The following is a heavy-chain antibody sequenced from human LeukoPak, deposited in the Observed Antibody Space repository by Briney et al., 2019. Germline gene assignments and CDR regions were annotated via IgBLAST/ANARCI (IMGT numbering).Heavy chain of an antibody. CDR2: IYYSGST. CDR1: GGSISSSNYY. CDR3: ARQGAYDSQTYFDY. Sequence: SETLSLTCTVSGGSISSSNYYWGWIRQPPGKGLEWIGSIYYSGSTYYNPSLKSRVTISVDTSKNQFSLKLSSVTAADTAVYYCARQGAYDSQTYFDYWGQGTLVTVSS. J-gene: IGHJ4*02. D-gene: IGHD5-12*01. V-gene: IGHV4-39*01.